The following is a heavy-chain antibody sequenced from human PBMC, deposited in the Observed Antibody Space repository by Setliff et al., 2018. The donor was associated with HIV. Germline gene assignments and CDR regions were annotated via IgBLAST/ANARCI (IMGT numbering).Heavy chain of an antibody. V-gene: IGHV1-24*01. Sequence: ASVKVSCKTSGGTFSSYAISWVRQAPGQGLEWMGGFDPEDGETIYAHKFQGRVTMTEDTSTDSAYMELSSLRSEDTAVYYCATVSYYYDRSAYLGVFDYWGQGTLVTVSS. CDR1: GGTFSSYA. D-gene: IGHD3-22*01. J-gene: IGHJ4*02. CDR3: ATVSYYYDRSAYLGVFDY. CDR2: FDPEDGET.